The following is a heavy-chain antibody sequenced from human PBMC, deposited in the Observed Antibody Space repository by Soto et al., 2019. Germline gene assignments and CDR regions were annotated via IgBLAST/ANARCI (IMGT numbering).Heavy chain of an antibody. D-gene: IGHD3-22*01. CDR1: GYTFTSYG. CDR2: ISAYNGNT. J-gene: IGHJ4*02. V-gene: IGHV1-18*01. CDR3: AREADSSGYYSGPFDY. Sequence: ASVKVSCKASGYTFTSYGISWVRQAPGQGLEWMGLISAYNGNTNYAQKLQGRVTMTTDTSTSTAYMELRSLRSDDTAVYYCAREADSSGYYSGPFDYWGQGTLVTVSS.